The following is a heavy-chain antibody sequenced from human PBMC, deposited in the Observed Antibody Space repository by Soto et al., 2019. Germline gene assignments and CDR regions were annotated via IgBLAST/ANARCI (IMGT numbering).Heavy chain of an antibody. J-gene: IGHJ4*02. V-gene: IGHV3-23*01. Sequence: PGGSLRLSCAASGFTLSSYAMSWVRQAPGKGLEWVSAISGSGGSTYYADSVKGRFTISRDNSKNTLYLQMNSLRAEDTAVYYCAKDRASIAARLSYFDYWGQGTLVTVSS. CDR1: GFTLSSYA. CDR2: ISGSGGST. D-gene: IGHD6-6*01. CDR3: AKDRASIAARLSYFDY.